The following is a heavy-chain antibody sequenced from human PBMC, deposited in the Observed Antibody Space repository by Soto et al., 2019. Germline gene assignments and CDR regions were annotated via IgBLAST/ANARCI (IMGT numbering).Heavy chain of an antibody. J-gene: IGHJ4*01. CDR3: ARFGASAAHDDN. V-gene: IGHV4-61*08. D-gene: IGHD6-13*01. Sequence: PSETLSLTCAVSGGSISSGGYSWSWIRQPPGKGLEWVGYVHFSGSTTYNPSLEPRLTISFDMSKSQVYLQLTSVTAADTAVYYCARFGASAAHDDNWGRGILVTVSS. CDR2: VHFSGST. CDR1: GGSISSGGYS.